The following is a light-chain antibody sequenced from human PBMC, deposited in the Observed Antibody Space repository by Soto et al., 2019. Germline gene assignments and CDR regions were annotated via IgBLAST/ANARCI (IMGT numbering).Light chain of an antibody. CDR1: SSDVGSYNL. CDR3: GSYAGDSTYV. Sequence: QSVLTQPASVTGSPGQSITISCTGTSSDVGSYNLVSWYQQRPGKAPKLMIYEGGKRPSGISNRFSGSKSGTTASLTISGLQAEDEADYYCGSYAGDSTYVFGEGTKVTVL. J-gene: IGLJ1*01. V-gene: IGLV2-23*01. CDR2: EGG.